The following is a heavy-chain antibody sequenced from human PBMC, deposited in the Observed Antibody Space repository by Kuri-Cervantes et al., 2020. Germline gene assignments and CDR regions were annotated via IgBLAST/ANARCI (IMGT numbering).Heavy chain of an antibody. D-gene: IGHD4-17*01. CDR3: ARVYGDYDFDY. V-gene: IGHV4-38-2*02. CDR2: IYHSGST. J-gene: IGHJ4*02. Sequence: SETLSLTCTVSGYSISSGYYWGWIRQPPGKGLEWIGSIYHSGSTYYNPSLKSRVTISVDKSKNQFSLKLSSVTAADTAVYYCARVYGDYDFDYWGQGTLVTVSS. CDR1: GYSISSGYY.